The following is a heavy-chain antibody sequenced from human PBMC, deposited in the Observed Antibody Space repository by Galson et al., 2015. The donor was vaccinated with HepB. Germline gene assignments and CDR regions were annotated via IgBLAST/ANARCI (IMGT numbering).Heavy chain of an antibody. J-gene: IGHJ4*02. D-gene: IGHD5-18*01. Sequence: SLRLSCAASGFTFSSYEMNWVRQAPGKGLEWVSYISSSGSTIYYADSVKGRFTISRDNAKNSLYLQMNSLRAEDTAVYYCARGGRIQLWRPFDYWGQGTLVTVSS. V-gene: IGHV3-48*03. CDR1: GFTFSSYE. CDR3: ARGGRIQLWRPFDY. CDR2: ISSSGSTI.